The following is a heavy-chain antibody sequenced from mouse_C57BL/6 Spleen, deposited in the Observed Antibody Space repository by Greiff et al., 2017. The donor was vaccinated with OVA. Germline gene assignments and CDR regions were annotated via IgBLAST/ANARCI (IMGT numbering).Heavy chain of an antibody. CDR1: GYTFTSYW. CDR2: IHPNSGST. CDR3: ARKGEHGSSYAMDY. D-gene: IGHD1-3*01. J-gene: IGHJ4*01. Sequence: QVQLKQPGAELVKPGASVKLSCKASGYTFTSYWMHWVKQRPGQGLEWIGMIHPNSGSTNYNEKFKSKATLTVDKSSSTAYMQLSSLTSEDSAVYYCARKGEHGSSYAMDYWGQGTSVTVSS. V-gene: IGHV1-64*01.